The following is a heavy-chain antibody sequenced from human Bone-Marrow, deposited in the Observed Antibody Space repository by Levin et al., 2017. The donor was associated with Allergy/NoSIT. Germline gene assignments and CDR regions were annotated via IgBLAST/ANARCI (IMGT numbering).Heavy chain of an antibody. CDR2: IYGGGPT. CDR1: GFTVRGNY. J-gene: IGHJ6*02. D-gene: IGHD3-9*01. Sequence: GGSLRLSCAASGFTVRGNYMNWVRQAPGKGLEWVSVIYGGGPTYYADSVKGRFTISRDNSKNTLYLQMNSLRAEDTAVYYCARASGYVKDRIYYYYGMDVWGQGTTVTVSS. CDR3: ARASGYVKDRIYYYYGMDV. V-gene: IGHV3-53*01.